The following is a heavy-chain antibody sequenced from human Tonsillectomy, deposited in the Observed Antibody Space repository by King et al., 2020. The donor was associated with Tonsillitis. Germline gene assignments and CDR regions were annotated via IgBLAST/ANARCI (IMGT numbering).Heavy chain of an antibody. V-gene: IGHV1-18*01. Sequence: VQLVESGAEVKKPGASVKVSCKASGYTFSSYGISWVRQAPGQGLEWMGWISVYNGNTNYAQKLQDRVTMTTDTSTSTAYMELRSLRSDDTAVYYWASSYYDTSGYYYFQHWGQGTLVTVSS. J-gene: IGHJ1*01. D-gene: IGHD3-22*01. CDR3: ASSYYDTSGYYYFQH. CDR1: GYTFSSYG. CDR2: ISVYNGNT.